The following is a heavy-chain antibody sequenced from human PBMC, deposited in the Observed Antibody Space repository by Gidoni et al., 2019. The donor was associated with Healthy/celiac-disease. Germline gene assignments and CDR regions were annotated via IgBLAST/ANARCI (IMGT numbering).Heavy chain of an antibody. CDR2: INHSGST. Sequence: QVQLQQWGAGLLKPSEPLSLTCAVYGGSFSGYYWSWIRQPPGKGLEWIGEINHSGSTNYNPSLKSRVTISVDTSKNQFSLKLSSVTAADTAVYYCARSGYCSGGSCYSYYYYGMDVWGQGTTVTVSS. CDR1: GGSFSGYY. V-gene: IGHV4-34*01. CDR3: ARSGYCSGGSCYSYYYYGMDV. J-gene: IGHJ6*02. D-gene: IGHD2-15*01.